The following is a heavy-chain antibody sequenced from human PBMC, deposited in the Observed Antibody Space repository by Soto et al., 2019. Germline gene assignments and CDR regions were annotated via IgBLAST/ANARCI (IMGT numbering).Heavy chain of an antibody. J-gene: IGHJ4*02. CDR1: GFTSSSFA. CDR3: AKTRQAPVGTHFFDL. CDR2: VSADGVSS. V-gene: IGHV3-23*01. Sequence: GGSLRLSCEGSGFTSSSFAMGWVRQAPGKGLEWLSSVSADGVSSFSADSVRGRFRVSRDNSKNTLFLQMRFLRVEDTAVYYCAKTRQAPVGTHFFDLWGQGTQVTVSS.